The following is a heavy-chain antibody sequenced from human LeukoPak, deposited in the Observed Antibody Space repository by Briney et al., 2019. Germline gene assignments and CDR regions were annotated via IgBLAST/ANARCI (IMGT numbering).Heavy chain of an antibody. CDR1: GFTFSSYG. V-gene: IGHV3-30*18. CDR2: ISYDGSNK. Sequence: GGSLRLSRAASGFTFSSYGMHWGRQAPGKGLEWVAVISYDGSNKYYADSVKGRFTISRDNSKNTLYLQMNSLRAEDTAVYYCAKEGNSSWYYLDYWGQGTLVTVSS. CDR3: AKEGNSSWYYLDY. D-gene: IGHD6-13*01. J-gene: IGHJ4*02.